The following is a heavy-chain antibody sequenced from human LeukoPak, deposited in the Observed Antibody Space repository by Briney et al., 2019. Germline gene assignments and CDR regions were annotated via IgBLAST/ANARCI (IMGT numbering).Heavy chain of an antibody. CDR3: AKDRTYYYESRGYFDS. CDR1: GFTFSSYA. V-gene: IGHV3-23*01. Sequence: GGSLRLSCAASGFTFSSYAMSWVRQAPGKGLEWASTISGSGGSTYYADSVKGRFTISRDSSKNTLYLQMNSLRAEDTAVYYCAKDRTYYYESRGYFDSWGQGTLVTVSS. J-gene: IGHJ4*02. D-gene: IGHD3-22*01. CDR2: ISGSGGST.